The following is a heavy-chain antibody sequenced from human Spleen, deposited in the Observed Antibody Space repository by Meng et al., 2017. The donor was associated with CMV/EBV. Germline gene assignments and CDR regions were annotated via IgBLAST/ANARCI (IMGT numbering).Heavy chain of an antibody. Sequence: GESLKISCAASGFTFSSYSMNWVRQAPGKGLEWVSYISSSSSYIYYADSVKGRFTISRDNAKNSLYLQMNSLRAEDTAVYYCARGGIAAPILDYYYGMDVWGQGTTVTVSS. CDR1: GFTFSSYS. D-gene: IGHD6-13*01. CDR2: ISSSSSYI. CDR3: ARGGIAAPILDYYYGMDV. V-gene: IGHV3-21*05. J-gene: IGHJ6*02.